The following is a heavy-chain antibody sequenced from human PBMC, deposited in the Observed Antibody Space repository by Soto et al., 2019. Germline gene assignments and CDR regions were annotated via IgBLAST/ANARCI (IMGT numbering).Heavy chain of an antibody. CDR1: GYTFTSYG. CDR2: ISAYNGNT. CDR3: ARVTIFGVVITGPPFDY. D-gene: IGHD3-3*01. Sequence: ASVKVSCKAPGYTFTSYGISWVRQAPGQGLEWMGWISAYNGNTNYAQKLQGRVTMTTDTSTSTAYMELRSLRSDDTAVYYCARVTIFGVVITGPPFDYWGQGTLVTVSS. J-gene: IGHJ4*02. V-gene: IGHV1-18*01.